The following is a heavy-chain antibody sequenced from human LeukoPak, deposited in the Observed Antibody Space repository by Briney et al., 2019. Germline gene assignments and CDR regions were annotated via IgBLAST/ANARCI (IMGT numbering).Heavy chain of an antibody. CDR3: ARETDSSGPNY. Sequence: GGSLRLSCAASGFTFSNYGMHWVRQAPGKGLEWVALIWYDGSNKYYADSVKGRFTISRDNSKNTLYLQMNSLRAEDTAVYYCARETDSSGPNYWGQGTLVTVSS. J-gene: IGHJ4*02. V-gene: IGHV3-30*02. CDR1: GFTFSNYG. D-gene: IGHD3-22*01. CDR2: IWYDGSNK.